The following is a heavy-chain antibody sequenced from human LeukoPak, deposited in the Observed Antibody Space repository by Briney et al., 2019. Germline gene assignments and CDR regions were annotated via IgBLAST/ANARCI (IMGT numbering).Heavy chain of an antibody. D-gene: IGHD3-10*01. J-gene: IGHJ4*02. CDR1: GFTFSSYA. V-gene: IGHV3-23*01. CDR3: AKGSITMVRGVLDS. CDR2: ISGSGGST. Sequence: GGSLRLSCAASGFTFSSYAMSWVRQAPGKGLGWVSSISGSGGSTYYAHSGKGPFTIARDNSKNTLYLQMNSQKAEHTSVSYCAKGSITMVRGVLDSWGEGDLVTVSS.